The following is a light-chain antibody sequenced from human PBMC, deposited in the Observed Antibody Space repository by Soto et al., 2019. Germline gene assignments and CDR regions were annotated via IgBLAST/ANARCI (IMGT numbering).Light chain of an antibody. J-gene: IGLJ1*01. CDR3: AAWDDSLNGYV. V-gene: IGLV1-44*01. CDR2: SNN. Sequence: QSVLTQPPSASGTPGQRVTISCSGSSSNIGSNTVNWYQHLPGTAPKHLIYSNNQRPSGVPDRFSGSKSGTSASLAISGLQSEDEADYYCAAWDDSLNGYVFGTGTKLTVL. CDR1: SSNIGSNT.